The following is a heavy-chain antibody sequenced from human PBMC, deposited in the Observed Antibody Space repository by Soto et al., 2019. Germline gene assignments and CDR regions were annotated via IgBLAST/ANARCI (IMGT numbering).Heavy chain of an antibody. D-gene: IGHD6-19*01. V-gene: IGHV4-59*12. CDR2: VYYSGTI. CDR3: ARGLITGSHYSGGWYYFDS. Sequence: PSETLSLTCTVSGGSFSSFYWSWIRQPPGKGLEWIGYVYYSGTINNNPSLKGRVSISVDTSKNQFSLKLSSVTAADTAVYYCARGLITGSHYSGGWYYFDSWGQGTQVTGSS. CDR1: GGSFSSFY. J-gene: IGHJ4*02.